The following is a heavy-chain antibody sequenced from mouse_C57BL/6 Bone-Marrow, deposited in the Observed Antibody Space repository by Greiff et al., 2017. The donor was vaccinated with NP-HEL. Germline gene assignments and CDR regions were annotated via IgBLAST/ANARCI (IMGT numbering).Heavy chain of an antibody. Sequence: EVMLVESGGGLVQPGGSLKLSCAASGFTFSDYYMYWVRQTPEKRLEWVAYISNGGGSTYYPDTVKGRFTISRDNAKNTLYLQMSRLKTEDTAMYYCARHRDYCGSSDAMDYWGQGTSVTVSS. J-gene: IGHJ4*01. CDR3: ARHRDYCGSSDAMDY. D-gene: IGHD1-1*01. CDR1: GFTFSDYY. CDR2: ISNGGGST. V-gene: IGHV5-12*01.